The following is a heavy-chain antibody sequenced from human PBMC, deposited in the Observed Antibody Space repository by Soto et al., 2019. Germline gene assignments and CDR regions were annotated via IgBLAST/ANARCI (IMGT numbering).Heavy chain of an antibody. CDR1: GFTFSSYS. CDR2: ISSSSTI. V-gene: IGHV3-48*02. D-gene: IGHD4-4*01. Sequence: PGGSLRLSCAASGFTFSSYSMNWVRQAPGKGLEWVSYISSSSTIYYADSVKGRFTISRDNAKNSLYLQMNSLRDEDTAVYYCARPWGPDSNYHLDYWGQGTPVTVSS. CDR3: ARPWGPDSNYHLDY. J-gene: IGHJ4*02.